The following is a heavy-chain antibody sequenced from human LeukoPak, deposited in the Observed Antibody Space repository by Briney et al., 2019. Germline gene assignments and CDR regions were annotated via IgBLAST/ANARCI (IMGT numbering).Heavy chain of an antibody. V-gene: IGHV3-23*01. Sequence: PGGSLRLPCAVSGITLSNYGMSWVRQAPGKGLEWVAGISGSGGSTYYADSVKGRFTISRDNSKNTLYLQMISLRAEDTAGYFCAKRGVVIRVILVGFHKEAYYFDSWGQGALVTVSS. J-gene: IGHJ4*02. CDR2: ISGSGGST. CDR3: AKRGVVIRVILVGFHKEAYYFDS. CDR1: GITLSNYG. D-gene: IGHD3-22*01.